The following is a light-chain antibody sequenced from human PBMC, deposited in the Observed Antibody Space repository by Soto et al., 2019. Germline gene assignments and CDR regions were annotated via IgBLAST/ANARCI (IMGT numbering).Light chain of an antibody. J-gene: IGLJ3*02. CDR2: DVN. Sequence: QSALTQPASVSGSPGQSLTISCTGTSSDVGAYNSVSWYQQHPGKAPKLMIFDVNTRTPGVSSRFSGSKSGNTASLTISGLQADDEDDYYCSSYTSSDSWVFGGGTKLTVL. CDR3: SSYTSSDSWV. CDR1: SSDVGAYNS. V-gene: IGLV2-14*03.